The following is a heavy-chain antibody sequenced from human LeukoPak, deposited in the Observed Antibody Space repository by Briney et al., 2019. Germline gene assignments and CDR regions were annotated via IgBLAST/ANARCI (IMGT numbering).Heavy chain of an antibody. V-gene: IGHV3-7*01. CDR1: GFTFSNSF. Sequence: HPGGSLRLSCAASGFTFSNSFMSWVRQAPGEGLEWVANLNKDGTWTYYLDSVKGRFAISRDNAMDSLYLQMNNLRAEDTAVYYCAGLGITSTSNFFDPWGQGTLVTVSS. CDR3: AGLGITSTSNFFDP. D-gene: IGHD1-14*01. CDR2: LNKDGTWT. J-gene: IGHJ5*02.